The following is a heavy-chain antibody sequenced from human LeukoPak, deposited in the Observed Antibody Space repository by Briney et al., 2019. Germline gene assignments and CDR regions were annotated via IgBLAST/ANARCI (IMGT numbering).Heavy chain of an antibody. CDR2: IYHSGST. D-gene: IGHD3-3*01. J-gene: IGHJ3*02. CDR3: ARAHPDGDYDFWSGYYMGAFDI. CDR1: GGSISSSNW. Sequence: PSETLSLTCAVSGGSISSSNWWSWVRQPPGKGLEWIGEIYHSGSTNYNPSLKSRVTISVDKSKNQFSLKLSSVTAADTAVYYCARAHPDGDYDFWSGYYMGAFDIWGQGTMVTVSS. V-gene: IGHV4-4*02.